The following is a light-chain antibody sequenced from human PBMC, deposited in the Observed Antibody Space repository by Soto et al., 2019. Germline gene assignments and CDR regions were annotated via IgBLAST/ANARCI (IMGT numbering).Light chain of an antibody. CDR1: SSDVGGFNY. CDR3: SSSTTTSTLV. V-gene: IGLV2-14*01. J-gene: IGLJ1*01. CDR2: EVS. Sequence: QSALTQPASVSGSPGQSIAISCPGTSSDVGGFNYVSWYQQHPGKAPKLMLYEVSNRPSGVSSRFSGSKSGSTASLTISGLQAEDEGDYYCSSSTTTSTLVFGTGTKVTVL.